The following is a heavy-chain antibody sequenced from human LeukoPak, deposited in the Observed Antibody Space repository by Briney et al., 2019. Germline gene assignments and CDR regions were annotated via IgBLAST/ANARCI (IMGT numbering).Heavy chain of an antibody. CDR1: GGSVSSRHYY. V-gene: IGHV4-39*07. D-gene: IGHD1-14*01. Sequence: KASETLSLTCTVSGGSVSSRHYYWGWIRQPPGKGLEWIGSVYYSGSTYYNPSLMSRVTISVDTSKNQFSLKLSSVTAADTAVYYCARDRNPNFDYWGQGTLVTVSS. CDR3: ARDRNPNFDY. CDR2: VYYSGST. J-gene: IGHJ4*02.